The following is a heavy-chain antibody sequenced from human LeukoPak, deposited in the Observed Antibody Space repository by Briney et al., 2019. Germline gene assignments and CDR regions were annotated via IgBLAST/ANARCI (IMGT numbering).Heavy chain of an antibody. CDR1: GYTFTGYY. Sequence: ASVKVSCKASGYTFTGYYMHWVRQAPGQGLEWMGWINPNSGGTNYAQKFQGRVTMTRDTSISTAYMELSGPRSDDTAVYYCARSKLPSAWFDPWGQGTLVTASS. CDR3: ARSKLPSAWFDP. V-gene: IGHV1-2*02. J-gene: IGHJ5*02. D-gene: IGHD3-10*01. CDR2: INPNSGGT.